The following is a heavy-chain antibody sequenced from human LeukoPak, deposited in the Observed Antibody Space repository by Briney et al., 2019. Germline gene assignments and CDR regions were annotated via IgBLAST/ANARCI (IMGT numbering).Heavy chain of an antibody. CDR1: GDSISSGGYS. Sequence: SETLSLTCAVSGDSISSGGYSWTWILQTPGKGLEWIAYIHDSGSTYYNPSLKSRLSISIDTSKNQFSLKLSSVTAADTAVYYCARGGTLSTFDYWGQGTLVTVSS. CDR3: ARGGTLSTFDY. CDR2: IHDSGST. J-gene: IGHJ4*02. D-gene: IGHD2/OR15-2a*01. V-gene: IGHV4-30-4*07.